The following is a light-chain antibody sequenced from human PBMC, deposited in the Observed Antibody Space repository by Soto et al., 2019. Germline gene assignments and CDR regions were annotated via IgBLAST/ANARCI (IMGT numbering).Light chain of an antibody. J-gene: IGKJ2*01. CDR2: KAS. CDR3: QQYNSYSPYT. Sequence: DIQMTQSPSTLSASVGDRVTITCRASQSISSWLAWYQQKPGKAPKLLIYKASSLESGVPSRFSGSGSGTDFTLTINSLQPDDFATYYCQQYNSYSPYTFGQGTKLEIK. V-gene: IGKV1-5*03. CDR1: QSISSW.